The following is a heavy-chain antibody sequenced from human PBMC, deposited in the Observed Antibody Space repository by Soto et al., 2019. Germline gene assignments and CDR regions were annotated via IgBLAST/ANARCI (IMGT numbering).Heavy chain of an antibody. V-gene: IGHV1-69*01. Sequence: HVQLVQSGAEVKKPGSSVKVSCKASGGTFSSYAISWVRQAPGQGLEWMGGIIPIFGTANYAQKFQGRVTITADESTSTAYMELSSLRSEDTAVYYCARDRNYYYDSSGYYAPDAFDIWGQGTMVTVSS. D-gene: IGHD3-22*01. CDR3: ARDRNYYYDSSGYYAPDAFDI. CDR2: IIPIFGTA. J-gene: IGHJ3*02. CDR1: GGTFSSYA.